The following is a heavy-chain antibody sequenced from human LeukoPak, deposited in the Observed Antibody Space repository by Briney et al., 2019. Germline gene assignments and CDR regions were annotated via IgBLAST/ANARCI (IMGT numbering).Heavy chain of an antibody. CDR3: ARGDRGTGQHFDY. Sequence: PGGSLRLSCAASGFTVSNNYMKWLRQATGKGLNRVSIIFAGVGTYSADSVRGRFTISRDNSKNTLYLQMNSLEAEDAAVYYCARGDRGTGQHFDYWGQGTLVTVS. V-gene: IGHV3-53*01. J-gene: IGHJ4*02. CDR1: GFTVSNNY. CDR2: IFAGVGT. D-gene: IGHD1-1*01.